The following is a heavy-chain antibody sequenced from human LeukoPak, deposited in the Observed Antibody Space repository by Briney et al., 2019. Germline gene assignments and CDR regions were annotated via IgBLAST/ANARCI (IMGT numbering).Heavy chain of an antibody. D-gene: IGHD3-3*01. V-gene: IGHV4-39*07. CDR2: IYYSGST. Sequence: SETLSLTCTVSGGSISSSSYYWGWIRQPPGKGLEWIGSIYYSGSTNYNPSLKSRVTISVDTSKNQFSLKLSSVTAADTAVYYCARTKRFWSGYYITHFDYWGQGTLVTVSS. J-gene: IGHJ4*02. CDR3: ARTKRFWSGYYITHFDY. CDR1: GGSISSSSYY.